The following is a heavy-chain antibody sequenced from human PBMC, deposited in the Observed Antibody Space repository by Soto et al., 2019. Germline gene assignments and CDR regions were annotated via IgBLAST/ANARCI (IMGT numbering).Heavy chain of an antibody. CDR1: GFTFSDYY. CDR2: ISSSGSTI. CDR3: ARGGDFWSGYADAFDI. V-gene: IGHV3-11*01. D-gene: IGHD3-3*01. Sequence: GGSLRLSCAASGFTFSDYYMSWIRQAPGKGLEWVSYISSSGSTIYYEDSVKGRFTISRDKAKNSLYLQMNSLRAEDTAVYYCARGGDFWSGYADAFDIWGQGTMVTVSS. J-gene: IGHJ3*02.